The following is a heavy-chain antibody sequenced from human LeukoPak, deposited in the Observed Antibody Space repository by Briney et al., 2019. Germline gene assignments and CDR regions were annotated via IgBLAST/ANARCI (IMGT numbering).Heavy chain of an antibody. CDR2: IWYDGSNK. J-gene: IGHJ4*02. D-gene: IGHD6-13*01. V-gene: IGHV3-33*01. Sequence: GGSLRLSCAASGFTFSSYGMHWVRQAPGKGLEWVAVIWYDGSNKYYADSVKGRFTISRDNSKNTLYLRMNSLRAEDTAVYYCARDLAAAGNQDSYWGQGTLVTVSS. CDR1: GFTFSSYG. CDR3: ARDLAAAGNQDSY.